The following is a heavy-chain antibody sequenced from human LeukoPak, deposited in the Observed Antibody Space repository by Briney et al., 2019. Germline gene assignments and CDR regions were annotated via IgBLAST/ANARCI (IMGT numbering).Heavy chain of an antibody. CDR1: GYTFTSYY. J-gene: IGHJ4*02. CDR2: INPSGGST. V-gene: IGHV1-46*01. Sequence: ASVKVSCKASGYTFTSYYMHWVRQAPGQGLEWMGIINPSGGSTSYAQKFQGRVTMTRDMSMSTVYMELSSLRSEDTAVYYCARDWGLAYCGGDCYRSLGYWGQGTLVTVSS. CDR3: ARDWGLAYCGGDCYRSLGY. D-gene: IGHD2-21*02.